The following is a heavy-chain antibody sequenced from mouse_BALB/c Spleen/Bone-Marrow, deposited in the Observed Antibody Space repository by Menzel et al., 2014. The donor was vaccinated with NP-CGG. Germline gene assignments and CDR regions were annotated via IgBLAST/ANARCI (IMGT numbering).Heavy chain of an antibody. V-gene: IGHV5-12-2*01. CDR1: GFTFSSYT. CDR3: SRHVGNPYAIDY. J-gene: IGHJ4*01. CDR2: ISNGGGST. Sequence: DVHLAESGGGLVQPGGSLKLSCAASGFTFSSYTMSWVRQTPEKRLEWVAYISNGGGSTSYPDTVKGRFTISRDNAKDSLHLQKSSLKSAETAVYCCSRHVGNPYAIDYWGQGTPVTVSS. D-gene: IGHD3-1*01.